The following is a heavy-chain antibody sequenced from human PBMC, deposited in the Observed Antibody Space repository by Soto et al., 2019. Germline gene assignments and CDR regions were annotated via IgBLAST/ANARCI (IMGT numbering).Heavy chain of an antibody. J-gene: IGHJ4*02. CDR1: GGSVSRDSNF. V-gene: IGHV4-61*01. D-gene: IGHD4-4*01. CDR3: ARGYSHYAH. CDR2: IYYSGPT. Sequence: SKTLSLTCTVSGGSVSRDSNFWSWIRQPPGKGLEWIGYIYYSGPTRYNPSLESRVTISIDSSKNQVSLNLTSVTAADTAVYYCARGYSHYAHWGRGTLVTVSS.